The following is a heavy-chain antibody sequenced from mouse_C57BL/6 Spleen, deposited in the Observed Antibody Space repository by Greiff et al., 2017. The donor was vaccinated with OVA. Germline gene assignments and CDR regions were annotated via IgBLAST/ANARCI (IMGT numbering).Heavy chain of an antibody. CDR2: INPNYGTT. CDR1: GYSFTDYN. CDR3: ARGKGYDYDVDYAMDY. Sequence: VHVKQSGPELVKPGASVKISCKASGYSFTDYNMNWVKQSNGKSLEWIGVINPNYGTTSYNQKFKGKATLTVDQSSSTAYMQLNSLTSEDSAVYYCARGKGYDYDVDYAMDYWGQGTSVTVSS. V-gene: IGHV1-39*01. D-gene: IGHD2-4*01. J-gene: IGHJ4*01.